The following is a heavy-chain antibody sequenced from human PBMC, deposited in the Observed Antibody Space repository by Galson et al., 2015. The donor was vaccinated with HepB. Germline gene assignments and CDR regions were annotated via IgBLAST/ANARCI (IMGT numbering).Heavy chain of an antibody. CDR1: GFSFSTYV. CDR2: ISSDAKRK. CDR3: ATTDDFWGDVGDY. V-gene: IGHV3-30*09. Sequence: LRLSCAVSGFSFSTYVIHWVRQAPGKGLEWVAVISSDAKRKFYADSVKGRFAISRDDSQNTVYLHMNSLRPEDTALYYWATTDDFWGDVGDYWGQGALVIVSS. D-gene: IGHD3-3*01. J-gene: IGHJ4*02.